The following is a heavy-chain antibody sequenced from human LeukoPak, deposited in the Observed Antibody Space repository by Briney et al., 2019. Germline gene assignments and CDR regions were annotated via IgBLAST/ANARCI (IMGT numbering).Heavy chain of an antibody. CDR3: ARVRDGYTLLMNY. V-gene: IGHV1-2*02. D-gene: IGHD5-24*01. CDR2: INPNSGGT. CDR1: GYTFTGYY. J-gene: IGHJ4*02. Sequence: VASVKVSCKASGYTFTGYYMHWVRQAPGQGLEWMGWINPNSGGTNYAQKFQGRVTMTMDTSISTAYMELSRMRSDDTAVYYCARVRDGYTLLMNYWGQGTLVTVSS.